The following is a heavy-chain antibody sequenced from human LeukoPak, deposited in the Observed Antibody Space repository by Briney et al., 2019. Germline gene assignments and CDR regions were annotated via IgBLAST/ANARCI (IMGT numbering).Heavy chain of an antibody. CDR1: GFTFSSYS. Sequence: GGSLRLSCAASGFTFSSYSVNWVRQAPGKGLEWVSSISSSSSYIYYADSVKGRFTISRDNAKNSLYLQMNSLRAEDTAVYYCARAQGDYFAFDIWGQGTMVTVSS. CDR3: ARAQGDYFAFDI. CDR2: ISSSSSYI. V-gene: IGHV3-21*01. J-gene: IGHJ3*02. D-gene: IGHD4-17*01.